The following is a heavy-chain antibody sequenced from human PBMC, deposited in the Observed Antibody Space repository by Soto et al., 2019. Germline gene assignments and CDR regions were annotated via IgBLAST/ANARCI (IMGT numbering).Heavy chain of an antibody. CDR2: IRFDGSNI. CDR3: ARDGVGSTAYFGYFDY. Sequence: GGSLRLSCAASAVTFTGYCMHWVRQAPGKGLEWVAVIRFDGSNIYYADSVKGRFTISRDNARNMLYLQMNSLRAEDTAVYYCARDGVGSTAYFGYFDYWGLATLVTVSS. CDR1: AVTFTGYC. D-gene: IGHD1-26*01. J-gene: IGHJ4*02. V-gene: IGHV3-33*01.